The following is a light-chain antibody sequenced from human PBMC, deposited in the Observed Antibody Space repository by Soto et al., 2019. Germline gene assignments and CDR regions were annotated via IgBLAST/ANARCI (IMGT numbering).Light chain of an antibody. Sequence: QSALTQPPSASGSPGQSVTISCTGTSSDVGAHNFVSWHQQHPGKAPKLMVYEVSKRPSGVPDRFSGSKSGNTASLTVSGLQAEDEADYYCSSYAGSNNYVFGTWTKLTVL. J-gene: IGLJ1*01. V-gene: IGLV2-8*01. CDR3: SSYAGSNNYV. CDR1: SSDVGAHNF. CDR2: EVS.